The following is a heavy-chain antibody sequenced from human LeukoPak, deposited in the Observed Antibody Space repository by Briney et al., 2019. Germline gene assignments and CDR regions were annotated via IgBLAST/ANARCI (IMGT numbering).Heavy chain of an antibody. V-gene: IGHV4-39*01. CDR2: LYYSGST. J-gene: IGHJ4*02. D-gene: IGHD4-17*01. Sequence: PSETLSLTCTVSGGSISSSTYYWGWIRQPPGKGLEWIGSLYYSGSTYYNPSLKSRVTISVDTSKNQFSLKLSSVTAADTAVYYCARLPTVTFFDYWGQGTLVTVSS. CDR3: ARLPTVTFFDY. CDR1: GGSISSSTYY.